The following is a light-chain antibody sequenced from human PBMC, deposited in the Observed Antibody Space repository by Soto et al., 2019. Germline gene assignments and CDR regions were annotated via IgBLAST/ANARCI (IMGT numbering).Light chain of an antibody. J-gene: IGKJ2*01. V-gene: IGKV3-15*01. CDR2: GAS. CDR1: QSVNNN. Sequence: EIVLTQSPGTLSLSPVERATLSCRTSQSVNNNYLAWYQQKPGQAPRLLIYGASTRATGIPPRFSGSGSGTEFTLTISSLQSEDFAVYYCQQYNTWPPYTFGQGTKVDI. CDR3: QQYNTWPPYT.